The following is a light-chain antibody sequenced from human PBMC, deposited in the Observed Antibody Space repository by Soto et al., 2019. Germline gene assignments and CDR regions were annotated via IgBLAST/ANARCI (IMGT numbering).Light chain of an antibody. CDR1: QAISFY. J-gene: IGKJ1*01. CDR2: AAS. CDR3: QQYKAFPRT. V-gene: IGKV1-9*01. Sequence: IQLTQSPSSLSASVGDRVTITCRASQAISFYVAWYQQRPGRAPQLLIYAASALQTGVPSRFSGSGSGTEFIFTITSLQPDDFANYYCQQYKAFPRTFGQGTRVEVK.